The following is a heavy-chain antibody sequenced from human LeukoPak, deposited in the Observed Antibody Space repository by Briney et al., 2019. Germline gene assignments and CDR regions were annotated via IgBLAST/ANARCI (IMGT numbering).Heavy chain of an antibody. D-gene: IGHD4-23*01. J-gene: IGHJ4*02. Sequence: GGSLRLSCAASGFTFSSYSMNWVRQAPGKGLEWVSSISSSSSYIYYADSVKGRFTISRDNAKNSLYLQMNSLRDEDTAVYYCARLHYGGNTGDGYWGQGTLVTVSS. CDR2: ISSSSSYI. CDR1: GFTFSSYS. V-gene: IGHV3-21*01. CDR3: ARLHYGGNTGDGY.